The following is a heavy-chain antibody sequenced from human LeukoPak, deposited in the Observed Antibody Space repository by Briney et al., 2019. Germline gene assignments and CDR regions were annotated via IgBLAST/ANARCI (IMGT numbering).Heavy chain of an antibody. J-gene: IGHJ6*02. V-gene: IGHV1-8*01. Sequence: ASVKVSCKASGYTFTSYDINWVRQATGQGLEWMGWMNPNSGNTGYAQKFQGRVTMTRDTSISTAYKELSRLRSDDTAVYYCARDQGATDYYYYGMDVWGQGTTVTVSS. D-gene: IGHD5-24*01. CDR1: GYTFTSYD. CDR2: MNPNSGNT. CDR3: ARDQGATDYYYYGMDV.